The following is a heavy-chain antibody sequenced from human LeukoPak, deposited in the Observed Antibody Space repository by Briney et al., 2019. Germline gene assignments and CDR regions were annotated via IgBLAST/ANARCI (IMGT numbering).Heavy chain of an antibody. Sequence: QPGGSLRLSCAASGFTFSSYAMHWVRQAPGKGLEWVAVISYDGSNKYYADSVKGRFTISRDNSKNTLYLQMNSLRAEDTAVYYCAGPLIAAAANPLDYWGQGTLVTVSS. D-gene: IGHD6-13*01. V-gene: IGHV3-30*04. J-gene: IGHJ4*02. CDR1: GFTFSSYA. CDR3: AGPLIAAAANPLDY. CDR2: ISYDGSNK.